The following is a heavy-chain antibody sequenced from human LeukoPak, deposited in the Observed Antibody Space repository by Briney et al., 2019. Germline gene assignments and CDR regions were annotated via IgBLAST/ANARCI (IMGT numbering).Heavy chain of an antibody. Sequence: PSETLSLTCTISGGSISSSSYYWSWIRQPAGKGLEWIGRIYTSGSTNYNPSLKSRVTMSVDTSKNQFSLKLSSVTAADTAVYYCARDQRPYDSSGYYGPWGQGTLVTVSS. D-gene: IGHD3-22*01. CDR1: GGSISSSSYY. J-gene: IGHJ4*02. V-gene: IGHV4-61*02. CDR2: IYTSGST. CDR3: ARDQRPYDSSGYYGP.